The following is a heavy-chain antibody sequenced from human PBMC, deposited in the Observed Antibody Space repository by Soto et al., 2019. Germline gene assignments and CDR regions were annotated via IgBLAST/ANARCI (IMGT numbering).Heavy chain of an antibody. CDR2: ISGDNGNT. CDR3: ATGLLGYCSGGSCYSDS. V-gene: IGHV1-18*01. D-gene: IGHD2-15*01. J-gene: IGHJ4*02. Sequence: QVQLVQTGAEVKKPGAAVRVSCQTSAYTFTNYAVSWVRQAPGQGLEWMGWISGDNGNTIYDQKYQGIVTMTTDTSTRKAYMELRSLRSDDTAVYYCATGLLGYCSGGSCYSDSWGQGTLVTVSS. CDR1: AYTFTNYA.